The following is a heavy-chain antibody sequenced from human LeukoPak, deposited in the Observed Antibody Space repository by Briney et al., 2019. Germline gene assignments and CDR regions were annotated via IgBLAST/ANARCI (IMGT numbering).Heavy chain of an antibody. V-gene: IGHV4-34*01. J-gene: IGHJ4*02. CDR1: GGSFSGYY. Sequence: SETLSLTCAAYGGSFSGYYWSWIRQPPGKGLEWIGEINHSGSTNYNPSLKSRVTISVDTSKSQFSLKLNSMTAADTAVYYCARGAQTYYDKAPVDYWGQGTLVTVSS. CDR3: ARGAQTYYDKAPVDY. D-gene: IGHD3-22*01. CDR2: INHSGST.